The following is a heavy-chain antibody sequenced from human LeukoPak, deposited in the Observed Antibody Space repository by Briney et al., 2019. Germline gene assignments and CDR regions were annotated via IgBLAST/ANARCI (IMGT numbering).Heavy chain of an antibody. Sequence: PGGSLRLSCAASGFTFSSYAMSWVRQAPGKGLEWVSSISGSGGSTYCADSVKGRFTFSRDNSKNTLYLQMNSLRAEDTAVYYCAKAQGIAVAGTVRNYYGMDVWGQGTTVTVSS. CDR3: AKAQGIAVAGTVRNYYGMDV. J-gene: IGHJ6*02. CDR2: ISGSGGST. V-gene: IGHV3-23*01. CDR1: GFTFSSYA. D-gene: IGHD6-19*01.